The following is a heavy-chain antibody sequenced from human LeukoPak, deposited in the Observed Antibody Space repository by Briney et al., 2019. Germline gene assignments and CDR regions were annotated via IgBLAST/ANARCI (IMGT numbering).Heavy chain of an antibody. CDR2: IYSSGIT. CDR3: ARQTPVSDY. Sequence: SETLSLTCTVSGGSISSTSYFWGWIRQPPGKGLEWIGSIYSSGITYYNPSLKSRLTMSVDTSNNHFSLKLNSVTAADTAVYYCARQTPVSDYWGQGNLVTVSS. CDR1: GGSISSTSYF. J-gene: IGHJ4*02. V-gene: IGHV4-39*01.